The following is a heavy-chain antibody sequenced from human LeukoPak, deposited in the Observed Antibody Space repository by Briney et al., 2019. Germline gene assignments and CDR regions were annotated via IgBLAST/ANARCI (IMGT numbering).Heavy chain of an antibody. D-gene: IGHD1-26*01. CDR3: ARSSGSYPKAAFDI. J-gene: IGHJ3*02. CDR2: IIPIFGTA. Sequence: AASVKVSCKASGGTFSSYAICWVRQAPGQGLEWMGGIIPIFGTANYAQKFQGRVTITADESTSTAYMELSSLRSEDTAVYYCARSSGSYPKAAFDIWGQGTMVTVSS. V-gene: IGHV1-69*13. CDR1: GGTFSSYA.